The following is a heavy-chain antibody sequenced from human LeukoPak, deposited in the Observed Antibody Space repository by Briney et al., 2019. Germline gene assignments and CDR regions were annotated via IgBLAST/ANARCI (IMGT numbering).Heavy chain of an antibody. J-gene: IGHJ4*02. CDR1: GGSFSGYY. CDR2: INHSGST. V-gene: IGHV4-34*01. D-gene: IGHD6-13*01. Sequence: KPSETLSLTCAVYGGSFSGYYWSWIRQPPGKGLEWIGEINHSGSTNYNPSLKSRVTISVDTSKNQFSLKLSSVTAADTAVYYCARPRAMYSGSWSPIRYFDYWGQGTLVTVSS. CDR3: ARPRAMYSGSWSPIRYFDY.